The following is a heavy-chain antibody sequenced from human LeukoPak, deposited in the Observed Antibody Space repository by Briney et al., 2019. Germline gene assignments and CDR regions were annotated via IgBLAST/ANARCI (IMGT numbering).Heavy chain of an antibody. CDR3: ATRARPGYYYGMDV. D-gene: IGHD6-6*01. J-gene: IGHJ6*02. V-gene: IGHV3-66*01. CDR1: GFTFSNYA. Sequence: GGSLRLSCAASGFTFSNYALSWVRQAPGKGLEWVSIIYSGGTTYYGDSVKGRFTISRDNSKNTLYLQMNSLRAEDTAVYYCATRARPGYYYGMDVWGQGTTVTVSS. CDR2: IYSGGTT.